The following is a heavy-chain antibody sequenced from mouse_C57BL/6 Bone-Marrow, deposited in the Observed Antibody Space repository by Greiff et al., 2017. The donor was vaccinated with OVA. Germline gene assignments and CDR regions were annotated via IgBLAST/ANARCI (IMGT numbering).Heavy chain of an antibody. J-gene: IGHJ4*01. CDR2: ISYDGSN. CDR3: ARVATGVATPNYYAMDY. CDR1: GYSITSGYY. V-gene: IGHV3-6*01. Sequence: EVKLMESGPGLVKPSQSLSLTCSVTGYSITSGYYWNWIRQFPGNKLEWMGYISYDGSNNYNPSLKNRITITRDTSKNQFFLKLNSVTTEDTATYDCARVATGVATPNYYAMDYWGQGTSVTVSS. D-gene: IGHD1-1*01.